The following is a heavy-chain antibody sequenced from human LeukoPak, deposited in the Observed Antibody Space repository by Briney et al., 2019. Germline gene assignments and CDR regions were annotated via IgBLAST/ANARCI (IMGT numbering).Heavy chain of an antibody. J-gene: IGHJ4*02. Sequence: TGGSLRLSCAASGFTFSSYWMHWVRQAPGKGLVWVSRINSDGSSTSYADSVKGRFTISRDNAKNSLYLQMNSLRAEDTAVYYCARDVKIFGVATNLDYWGQGTLVTVSS. V-gene: IGHV3-74*01. CDR3: ARDVKIFGVATNLDY. CDR2: INSDGSST. CDR1: GFTFSSYW. D-gene: IGHD3-3*01.